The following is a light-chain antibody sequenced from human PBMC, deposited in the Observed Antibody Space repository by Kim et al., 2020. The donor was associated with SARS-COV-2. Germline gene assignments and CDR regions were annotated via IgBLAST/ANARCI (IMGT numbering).Light chain of an antibody. V-gene: IGKV3-20*01. Sequence: SPGESATLSCRASRSVSSNYLAWYQQKPGQAPRLLIYGASSRATGIPDRFSGSGSGTDFTLTITRLEPEDFAVYYCQQYSSSPATFGQGTKVDIK. CDR3: QQYSSSPAT. CDR2: GAS. J-gene: IGKJ1*01. CDR1: RSVSSNY.